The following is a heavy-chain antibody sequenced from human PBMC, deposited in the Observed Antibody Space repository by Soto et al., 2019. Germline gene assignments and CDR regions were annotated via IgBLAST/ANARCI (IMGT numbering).Heavy chain of an antibody. CDR3: VQDPESSSYYYVSD. CDR2: IKQDGSEK. V-gene: IGHV3-7*01. CDR1: GFNFSSFW. J-gene: IGHJ4*02. Sequence: PGGSLRLSCAASGFNFSSFWMNWVRQAPGKGLEWVANIKQDGSEKYYVDTVKGRFTISRDNAKSSLYLQMNSLRVEDTAVYYCVQDPESSSYYYVSDWGQGTLVTVSS. D-gene: IGHD3-10*01.